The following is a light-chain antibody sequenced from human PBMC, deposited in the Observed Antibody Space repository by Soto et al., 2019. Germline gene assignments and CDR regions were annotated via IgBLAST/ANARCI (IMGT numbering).Light chain of an antibody. Sequence: SYELTQPPSVSVAPGQTAKIPCGGGQIGSQSVHWYQQKPGQAPVLVVFDDSDRPSGIPERFSGSNSDNTATLTIIRVEAGDEADYYCQVWDGDSGQSVFGGGTQLTVL. CDR1: QIGSQS. CDR3: QVWDGDSGQSV. CDR2: DDS. V-gene: IGLV3-21*02. J-gene: IGLJ3*02.